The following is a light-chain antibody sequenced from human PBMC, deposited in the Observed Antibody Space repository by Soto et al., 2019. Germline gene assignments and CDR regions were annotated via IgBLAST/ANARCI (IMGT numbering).Light chain of an antibody. CDR3: QQYGSSPWT. CDR2: GAS. CDR1: QSVSSSY. J-gene: IGKJ1*01. V-gene: IGKV3-20*01. Sequence: EIVLTQSPGTLSLSPGERATLSCRASQSVSSSYLAWYQQKPGQAPRLLIYGASSSATGIPDRCSGSGSGTDFTLTISRLEPEDCAVYYCQQYGSSPWTFGQGTKVEIK.